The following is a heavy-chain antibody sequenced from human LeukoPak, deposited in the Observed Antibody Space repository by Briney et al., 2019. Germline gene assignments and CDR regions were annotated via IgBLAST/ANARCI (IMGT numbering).Heavy chain of an antibody. CDR3: ARDPGSGWRGGFDL. D-gene: IGHD6-19*01. V-gene: IGHV3-7*04. CDR2: IKQDGSEK. CDR1: GFNFDHYW. J-gene: IGHJ5*02. Sequence: GGSVRLSCAASGFNFDHYWMTWVRQAPGKGLEWVANIKQDGSEKVYLDSMKGRFTISRDNSRDSLYLQMNSLRPEDTAVYCARDPGSGWRGGFDLWGQGT.